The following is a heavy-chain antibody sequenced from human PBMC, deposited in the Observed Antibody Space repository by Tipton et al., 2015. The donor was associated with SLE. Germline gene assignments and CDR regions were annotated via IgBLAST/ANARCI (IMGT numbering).Heavy chain of an antibody. CDR2: MHYSGSS. J-gene: IGHJ3*01. D-gene: IGHD3-9*01. Sequence: LRLSCSVSGGSISSHYSGWLRQPPGKGLGWIGTMHYSGSSSRNPSLKSRVSISVDTSKNQLSLRLTSVTAADTAVYFCSRFFDGSPGHYPPGDFWGQG. CDR1: GGSISSHY. CDR3: SRFFDGSPGHYPPGDF. V-gene: IGHV4-39*07.